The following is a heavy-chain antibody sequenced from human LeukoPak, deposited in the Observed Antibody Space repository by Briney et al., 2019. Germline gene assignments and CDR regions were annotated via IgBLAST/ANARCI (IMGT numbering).Heavy chain of an antibody. CDR3: ARDQTLYGMDV. J-gene: IGHJ6*02. V-gene: IGHV4-34*01. Sequence: SETLSLTCAVYGGSFSGYYWSWIRQPPGKGLEWIGEINHSGSTNYNPSLKSRVTISVDTSKNQFSLKLSSVTAADTAVYYCARDQTLYGMDVWGQGTTVTVSS. D-gene: IGHD2-2*01. CDR2: INHSGST. CDR1: GGSFSGYY.